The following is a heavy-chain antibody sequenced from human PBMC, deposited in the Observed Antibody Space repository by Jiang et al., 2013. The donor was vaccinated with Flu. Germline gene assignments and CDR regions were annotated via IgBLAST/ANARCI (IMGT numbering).Heavy chain of an antibody. CDR3: ASHTSGNTLDY. D-gene: IGHD4-23*01. CDR2: MYSTGNT. V-gene: IGHV4-39*01. Sequence: LLKPSETLSLTCSVSGATISTSSYYWTWVRQPPGKGLEWIGSMYSTGNTYYNASLKSRVTISVDTSKNQLALNLNAVTAADTAVYYCASHTSGNTLDYWGQGTLVSVSS. J-gene: IGHJ4*02. CDR1: GATISTSSYY.